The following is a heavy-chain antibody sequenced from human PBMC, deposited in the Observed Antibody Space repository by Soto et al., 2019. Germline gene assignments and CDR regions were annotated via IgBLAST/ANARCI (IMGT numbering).Heavy chain of an antibody. CDR2: ISAGGGSP. V-gene: IGHV3-23*01. D-gene: IGHD3-9*01. CDR1: GFIFNNYA. CDR3: AKDGDFYDCATGYYLTGDYFDY. J-gene: IGHJ4*02. Sequence: GGSLRLSCAASGFIFNNYAMSWVRQAPGKGLEWVSFISAGGGSPNYADSVKGRFTISRDNSKNMVYLQMNSLRAEDTAVYYCAKDGDFYDCATGYYLTGDYFDYWGQGTPVTVSS.